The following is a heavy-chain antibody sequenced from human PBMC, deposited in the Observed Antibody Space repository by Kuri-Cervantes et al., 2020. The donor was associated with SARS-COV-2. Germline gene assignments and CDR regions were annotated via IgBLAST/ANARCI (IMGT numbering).Heavy chain of an antibody. CDR2: ISGSGGST. CDR1: GFTFSSYA. D-gene: IGHD3-22*01. J-gene: IGHJ5*02. V-gene: IGHV3-23*01. Sequence: GGSLRLSCAASGFTFSSYAMSWVRQAPGKGLEWVSAISGSGGSTYYADSVKGRFTISRDNSKNTLYLQMNSLRAEDTALYHCARGPYYYDTSGSWWFDPWGQGTLVTVSS. CDR3: ARGPYYYDTSGSWWFDP.